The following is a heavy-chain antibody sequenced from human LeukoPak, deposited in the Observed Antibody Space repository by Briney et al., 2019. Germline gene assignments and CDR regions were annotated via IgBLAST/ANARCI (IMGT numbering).Heavy chain of an antibody. Sequence: SETLSLTCTVSGGSVSSGSYYWSWIRQPPGKGLEWIGYIYYSGSTNYNPPLKTRVTISVDTSKNQFSLKVNSVTAADTAVYYCARIVANPDAFDIWGQGTMVTVSS. CDR1: GGSVSSGSYY. D-gene: IGHD5-12*01. CDR2: IYYSGST. CDR3: ARIVANPDAFDI. V-gene: IGHV4-61*01. J-gene: IGHJ3*02.